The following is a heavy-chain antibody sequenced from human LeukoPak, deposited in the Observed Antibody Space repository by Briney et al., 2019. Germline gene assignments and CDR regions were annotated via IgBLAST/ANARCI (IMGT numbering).Heavy chain of an antibody. CDR3: ARDSGTGIAVADIDY. CDR2: ISYDGGNK. CDR1: GFTFSSYA. Sequence: GGSLRLSCAASGFTFSSYAMHWVRQAPGKGLEWVAVISYDGGNKYYADSVKGRFTISRDNSKNTLYLQMNSLRAEDTAVYYCARDSGTGIAVADIDYWGQGTLVTVSS. J-gene: IGHJ4*02. D-gene: IGHD6-19*01. V-gene: IGHV3-30*01.